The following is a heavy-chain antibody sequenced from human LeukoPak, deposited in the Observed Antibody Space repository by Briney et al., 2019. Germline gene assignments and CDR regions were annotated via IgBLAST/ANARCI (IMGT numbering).Heavy chain of an antibody. CDR3: ARDSSLRYYFDY. Sequence: GGSLRLSCAASGFTFSSYWTSWVRQAPGKGLEWVANIKQDGSEKYYVDSVKGRFTISRDNAKNSLYLQMNSLRAEDTAVYYCARDSSLRYYFDYWGQGTLVTVSS. CDR1: GFTFSSYW. CDR2: IKQDGSEK. V-gene: IGHV3-7*01. J-gene: IGHJ4*02.